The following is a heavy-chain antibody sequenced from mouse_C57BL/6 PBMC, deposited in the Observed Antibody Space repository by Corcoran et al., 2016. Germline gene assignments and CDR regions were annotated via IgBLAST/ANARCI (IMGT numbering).Heavy chain of an antibody. Sequence: EVQLQQSGPVLVKPGASVKMSCKASGYTFTDYYMNWVKQSHGKSLEWIGVINPYNGGTSYNQKFKGKATLTVDKSSSTAYMERNSLTSEDSAVDYCANYEYDGGWFAYWGQGTVVTVAA. V-gene: IGHV1-19*01. CDR1: GYTFTDYY. J-gene: IGHJ3*01. D-gene: IGHD2-4*01. CDR2: INPYNGGT. CDR3: ANYEYDGGWFAY.